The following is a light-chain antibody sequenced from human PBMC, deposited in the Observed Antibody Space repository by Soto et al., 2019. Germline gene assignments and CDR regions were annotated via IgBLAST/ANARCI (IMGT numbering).Light chain of an antibody. CDR2: GAS. J-gene: IGKJ4*01. CDR3: QQYNNWPPLT. Sequence: EIVMTQSPATLSVSPGERATLSCRASQSVRSKLAWYQHKPGQAPRLLIYGASTRATGIPARFSGSGSGTEFTLTISSLQSEDFAVYYCQQYNNWPPLTCGRGTKVDIK. CDR1: QSVRSK. V-gene: IGKV3-15*01.